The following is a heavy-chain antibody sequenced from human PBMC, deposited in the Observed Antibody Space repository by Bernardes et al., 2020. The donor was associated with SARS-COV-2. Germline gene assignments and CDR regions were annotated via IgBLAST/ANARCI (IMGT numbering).Heavy chain of an antibody. J-gene: IGHJ4*02. CDR3: AREGNTKAPDS. Sequence: GGSLLLSCAASGFIFSHYAMCWVRRAPGKGLEWVSTFSGVGTYNTYYADSVRGRFTISRDNSKNTLYLQMNSLRVDDTAIYYCAREGNTKAPDSWGQGTLVTVSS. CDR2: FSGVGTYNT. V-gene: IGHV3-23*01. CDR1: GFIFSHYA. D-gene: IGHD1-1*01.